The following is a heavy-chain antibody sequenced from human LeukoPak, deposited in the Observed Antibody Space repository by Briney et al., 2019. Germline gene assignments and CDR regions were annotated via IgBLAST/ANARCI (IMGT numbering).Heavy chain of an antibody. CDR3: ARYSYGPAAFDI. V-gene: IGHV4-59*08. CDR2: IYYTGST. CDR1: GGSISSYY. D-gene: IGHD5-18*01. Sequence: SETLSLTCTISGGSISSYYWSWIRQPPGKGLEWIGYIYYTGSTNHNPSLKSRVTISVDTSKNQFSLKLSSVTAADTAVYYCARYSYGPAAFDIWGQGTMVTVSS. J-gene: IGHJ3*02.